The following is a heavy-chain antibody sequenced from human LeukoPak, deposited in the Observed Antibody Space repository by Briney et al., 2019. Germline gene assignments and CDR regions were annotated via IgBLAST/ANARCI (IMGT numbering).Heavy chain of an antibody. CDR3: ARQARITSLRLTWFDP. V-gene: IGHV4-39*01. Sequence: SETLSLTCTVSGGSISSSNYYWGWIRQPPGKGLEWIGSIYYSGNTHYSPSLKSRVTISVDTSKNQFSLRLNSVTAADTAVYYCARQARITSLRLTWFDPWGQETLVTVSS. CDR2: IYYSGNT. J-gene: IGHJ5*02. CDR1: GGSISSSNYY. D-gene: IGHD2-2*01.